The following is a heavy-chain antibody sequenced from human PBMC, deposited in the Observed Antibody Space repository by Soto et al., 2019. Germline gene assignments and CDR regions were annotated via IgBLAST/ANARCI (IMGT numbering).Heavy chain of an antibody. J-gene: IGHJ6*02. D-gene: IGHD6-13*01. V-gene: IGHV1-69*02. CDR2: IIPILGIA. CDR1: GGTFSSYT. Sequence: QVQLVQSGAEVKKPGSSVKVSCKASGGTFSSYTISWVRQAPGQGLEWMGRIIPILGIANYAQKFQGRVTIPAYKXXSTAYMELSSLRSEDTAVYYCARLLVLDYYYGMDVWGQGTTVTVSS. CDR3: ARLLVLDYYYGMDV.